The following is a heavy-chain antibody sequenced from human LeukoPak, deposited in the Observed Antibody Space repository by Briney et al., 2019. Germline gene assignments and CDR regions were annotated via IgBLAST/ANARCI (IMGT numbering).Heavy chain of an antibody. D-gene: IGHD2-21*01. CDR3: ARVEGFPDAFDI. Sequence: SETLSLTCTVSGGSISSYYWSWIRQPPGKGLEWIGYIYYSGSTNYKPSLKSRVTISVDTSKNQFSLKLSSVTAADTAVYYCARVEGFPDAFDIWGQGTMVTVSS. CDR2: IYYSGST. J-gene: IGHJ3*02. CDR1: GGSISSYY. V-gene: IGHV4-59*01.